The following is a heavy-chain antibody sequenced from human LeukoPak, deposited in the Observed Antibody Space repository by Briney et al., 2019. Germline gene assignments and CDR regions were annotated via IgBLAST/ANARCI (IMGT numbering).Heavy chain of an antibody. D-gene: IGHD6-6*01. Sequence: PSETLSLTCAVYGGSFSGYYWSWIRQPPGKGLEWIGEINHSGSTNYNPSLKSRVTISVDTSKNQFSLKLSSVTAADTAVYYCASIGSSSFIGPLSDYWGQGTLVTVSS. CDR2: INHSGST. CDR3: ASIGSSSFIGPLSDY. CDR1: GGSFSGYY. J-gene: IGHJ4*02. V-gene: IGHV4-34*01.